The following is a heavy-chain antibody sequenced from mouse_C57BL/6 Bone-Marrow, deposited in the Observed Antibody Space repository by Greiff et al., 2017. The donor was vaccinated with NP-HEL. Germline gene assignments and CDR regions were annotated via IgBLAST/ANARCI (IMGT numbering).Heavy chain of an antibody. CDR2: IYPGSGNT. CDR1: GYTFTDYY. J-gene: IGHJ3*01. D-gene: IGHD2-5*01. V-gene: IGHV1-76*01. Sequence: QVQLQQSGAELVRPGASVKLSCKASGYTFTDYYINWVKQRPGQGLEWIARIYPGSGNTYYNEKFKGKATLTAEKSSSTSYMQLSSLTSEDSAVYFCARSSNYVGKWFAYWGQGTLVTVSA. CDR3: ARSSNYVGKWFAY.